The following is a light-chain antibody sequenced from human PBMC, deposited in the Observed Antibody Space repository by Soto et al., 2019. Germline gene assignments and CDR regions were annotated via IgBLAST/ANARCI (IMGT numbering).Light chain of an antibody. CDR3: QQGNSFPFT. Sequence: DIQMTQSPSYVSASVGDRVMITCRASQGISSWLAWYQQKPGKPPKLLIFDAVSLQSGVPSRFSGSGSGTDFTLTISSLQPEDFGTYYCQQGNSFPFTFGPGTKVDIK. V-gene: IGKV1-12*02. CDR2: DAV. CDR1: QGISSW. J-gene: IGKJ3*01.